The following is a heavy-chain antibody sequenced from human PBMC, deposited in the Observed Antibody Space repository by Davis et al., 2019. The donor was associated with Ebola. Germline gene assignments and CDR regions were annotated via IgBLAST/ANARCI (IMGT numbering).Heavy chain of an antibody. V-gene: IGHV1-69*13. Sequence: SVKVSCKASGGTFSSYAISWVRQAPGQGLQWMGGIIPLFGTAKYAQKFQGRVTITADESTRTAYMELTSLRSEDTAVYYCAGGDCSGGMCYSWGSNWFDSWGQGTLVTVSS. J-gene: IGHJ5*01. CDR2: IIPLFGTA. CDR3: AGGDCSGGMCYSWGSNWFDS. D-gene: IGHD2-15*01. CDR1: GGTFSSYA.